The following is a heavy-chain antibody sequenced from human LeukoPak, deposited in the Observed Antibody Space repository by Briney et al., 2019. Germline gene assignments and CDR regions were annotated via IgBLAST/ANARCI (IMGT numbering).Heavy chain of an antibody. CDR3: AREDGYCGGGNCYSYFDS. D-gene: IGHD2-15*01. J-gene: IGHJ4*02. Sequence: GASVKVSCKASGGTFSNYAVNWVRQAPGQGLEWMGGIIPIFGTAHYAQKFQGRVTITADESTSTAYMQLSSLRSEDTAVYFCAREDGYCGGGNCYSYFDSWGQGTLVTVSS. CDR2: IIPIFGTA. CDR1: GGTFSNYA. V-gene: IGHV1-69*13.